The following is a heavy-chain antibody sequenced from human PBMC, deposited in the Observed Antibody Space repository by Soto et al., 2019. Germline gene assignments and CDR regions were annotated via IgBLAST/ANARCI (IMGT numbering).Heavy chain of an antibody. CDR1: GYTFTGYY. CDR2: INPDNGNT. Sequence: ASVKVSCKASGYTFTGYYMHWVRQAPGQGLEWMGWINPDNGNTNYAQKFQGRVTMTRDTSMSTAYMELSSLRSEDTAVYYCARTDYYYLDYWGQGTLVTVSS. D-gene: IGHD3-10*01. J-gene: IGHJ4*02. CDR3: ARTDYYYLDY. V-gene: IGHV1-2*02.